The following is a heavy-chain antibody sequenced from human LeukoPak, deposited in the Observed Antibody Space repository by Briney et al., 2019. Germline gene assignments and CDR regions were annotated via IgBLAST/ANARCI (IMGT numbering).Heavy chain of an antibody. CDR3: AGSTGVSYYYYYYYMDV. J-gene: IGHJ6*03. Sequence: SSETLSLTCTVSGASVSSFYWSWIRQPPGKGLEWIGYISYSGSANYNPSLKTRVTISVDTSKNQFSLRLSSVTAADTAVYYCAGSTGVSYYYYYYYMDVWGKGTTVTVSS. CDR1: GASVSSFY. D-gene: IGHD3-10*01. V-gene: IGHV4-59*02. CDR2: ISYSGSA.